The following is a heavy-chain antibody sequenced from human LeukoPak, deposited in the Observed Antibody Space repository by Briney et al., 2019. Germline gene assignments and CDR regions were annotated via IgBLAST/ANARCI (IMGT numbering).Heavy chain of an antibody. CDR1: GLTFSRYS. J-gene: IGHJ6*03. D-gene: IGHD3-22*01. CDR2: ISSTSTFI. V-gene: IGHV3-21*01. CDR3: ARDYFDSSDYPPTYYYYYMDV. Sequence: GGALRLSCAASGLTFSRYSMNWVRQAPGKGVECVASISSTSTFIYSADALKGRFTISRDTPKQSLFLQMNSLRAEDTAIYYCARDYFDSSDYPPTYYYYYMDVWGKGTTVTVSS.